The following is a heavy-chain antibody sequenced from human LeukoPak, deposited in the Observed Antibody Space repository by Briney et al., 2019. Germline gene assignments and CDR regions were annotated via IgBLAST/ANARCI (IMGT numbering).Heavy chain of an antibody. Sequence: PGGSLRLSCAASGFTFSSYSMNWVRQAPGKGLEWVSYISSSSSTIYYADSVKGRFTISRDNAKNSLYLQMNSLRAEDTAVYYCARDRDTKGDLDAFDIWGQGTMVTVSS. D-gene: IGHD2-8*01. CDR1: GFTFSSYS. CDR3: ARDRDTKGDLDAFDI. CDR2: ISSSSSTI. V-gene: IGHV3-48*01. J-gene: IGHJ3*02.